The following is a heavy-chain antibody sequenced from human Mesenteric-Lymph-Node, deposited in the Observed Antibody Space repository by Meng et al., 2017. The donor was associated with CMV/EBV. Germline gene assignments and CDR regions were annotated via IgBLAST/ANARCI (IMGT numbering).Heavy chain of an antibody. D-gene: IGHD3-16*01. CDR2: ISFDGSN. CDR3: ATWATLGFDS. Sequence: GGSLRLSCAASGFTFSSFAMHWVRQAPGKGLEWVAFISFDGSNADSVKGRFTISRDNAKNTLYLQMNSLRPEDTAVYYRATWATLGFDSWGQGTLVTVSS. J-gene: IGHJ4*02. CDR1: GFTFSSFA. V-gene: IGHV3-30*04.